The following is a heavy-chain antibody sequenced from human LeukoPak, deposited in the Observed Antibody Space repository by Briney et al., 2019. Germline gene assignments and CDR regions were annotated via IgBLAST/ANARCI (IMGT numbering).Heavy chain of an antibody. CDR3: ARRDGSLEYFDY. D-gene: IGHD3-10*01. CDR2: IYPGDFDT. V-gene: IGHV5-51*01. CDR1: GYPFTNSW. J-gene: IGHJ4*02. Sequence: KRGESLKIYCKGSGYPFTNSWIAWVRPMPGEGLEWMGIIYPGDFDTRYSPSFQGQVTISADKSISTAYLQWRSLKASDTAMYYCARRDGSLEYFDYWGQGTLVTVSS.